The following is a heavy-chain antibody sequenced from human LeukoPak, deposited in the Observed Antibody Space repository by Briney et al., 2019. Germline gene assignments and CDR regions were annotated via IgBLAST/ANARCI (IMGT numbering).Heavy chain of an antibody. CDR1: GGTFSSYA. D-gene: IGHD3-9*01. J-gene: IGHJ4*02. CDR3: ARSSYYDILTGYCGGNFDY. Sequence: ASVKVSCKASGGTFSSYAISWVRQAPGQGREWMGGIIPIFGTANYAQKSQGRVTITADESMSTAYMELSSLRSEDTAVYYCARSSYYDILTGYCGGNFDYWGQGTLVTVSS. CDR2: IIPIFGTA. V-gene: IGHV1-69*13.